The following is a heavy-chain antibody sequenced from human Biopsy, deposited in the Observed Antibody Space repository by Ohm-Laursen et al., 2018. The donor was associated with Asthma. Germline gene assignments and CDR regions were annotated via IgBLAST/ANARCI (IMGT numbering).Heavy chain of an antibody. J-gene: IGHJ4*02. V-gene: IGHV3-53*01. CDR1: GFAVSRDY. CDR2: IYSGGTS. CDR3: ARGDSSNWSHYYFDY. D-gene: IGHD3-22*01. Sequence: SLRLSCAASGFAVSRDYMFWVRQAPGKGLEWVSVIYSGGTSHTADSVRGRFTTSRDYSKNTLYLQMHSLRAEDTAVYYCARGDSSNWSHYYFDYWGQGTLVTVSS.